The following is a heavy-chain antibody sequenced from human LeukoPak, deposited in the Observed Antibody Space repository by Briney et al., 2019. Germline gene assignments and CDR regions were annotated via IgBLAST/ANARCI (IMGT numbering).Heavy chain of an antibody. CDR3: ARATVVVPTGGYYYYYGMDV. D-gene: IGHD2-15*01. Sequence: SQTLSLTCAISGDSVFSNSAAWNWIRQSPSRGLEWLGRTYYRSKWYNGYAVSVKSRITINPDTSKNQFSLQLNSVTPEDTAVYYCARATVVVPTGGYYYYYGMDVWGQGTTVTVSS. J-gene: IGHJ6*02. CDR2: TYYRSKWYN. CDR1: GDSVFSNSAA. V-gene: IGHV6-1*01.